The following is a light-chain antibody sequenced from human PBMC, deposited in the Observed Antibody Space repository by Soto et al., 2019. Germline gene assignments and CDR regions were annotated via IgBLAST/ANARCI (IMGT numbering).Light chain of an antibody. CDR2: AAS. V-gene: IGKV1-6*01. CDR3: LQYYDLPYT. CDR1: QAIRVD. J-gene: IGKJ2*01. Sequence: AIQLTQSPPSLSASVGDRVIITCRESQAIRVDVGWLQQRPVHAPNLLIYAASTLHTGVPSTFTGSGSGTDFTRTINDLPPEDVATYYCLQYYDLPYTFGQGTKLEI.